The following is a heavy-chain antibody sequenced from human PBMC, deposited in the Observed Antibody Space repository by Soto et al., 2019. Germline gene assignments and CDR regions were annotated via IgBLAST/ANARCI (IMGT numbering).Heavy chain of an antibody. J-gene: IGHJ5*02. Sequence: EVQLLESGGGLVQPGGSLRLSCAASGFTFSSYAMSWVRQAPGKGLEWVSAISGSGGSTYYADSVKGRFTISRDNSKNTLYLQMNSLRAEDTAVYYCAKEQPVASIAARRYNWFDPWGQGTLVTVSS. CDR3: AKEQPVASIAARRYNWFDP. CDR1: GFTFSSYA. D-gene: IGHD6-6*01. V-gene: IGHV3-23*01. CDR2: ISGSGGST.